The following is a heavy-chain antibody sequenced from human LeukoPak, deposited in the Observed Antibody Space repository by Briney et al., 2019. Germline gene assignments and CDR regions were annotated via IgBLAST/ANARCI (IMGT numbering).Heavy chain of an antibody. D-gene: IGHD4-17*01. Sequence: MTSETLSLTCTVSGGSISSGGYYWSWIRQPPGKGLEWIGYIYHSGSTYYNPSLKSRVTISVDRSKNQFSLELSSVTAADTAVYYCARHLRSGAVDYWGQGTLVTVSS. V-gene: IGHV4-30-2*01. CDR3: ARHLRSGAVDY. CDR2: IYHSGST. J-gene: IGHJ4*02. CDR1: GGSISSGGYY.